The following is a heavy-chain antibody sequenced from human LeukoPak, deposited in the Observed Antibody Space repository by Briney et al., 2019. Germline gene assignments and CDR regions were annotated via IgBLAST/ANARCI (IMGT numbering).Heavy chain of an antibody. CDR3: AKDAYLIAVAGNYFEY. D-gene: IGHD6-19*01. CDR1: GFTFSDFA. Sequence: GGTLRLSCAASGFTFSDFAMTWVRQAPGKGLEWVSTISDGGGITYYADSLKGRFTISRDNSKNTLYVQMDSLRPEDTAVYYCAKDAYLIAVAGNYFEYWGQGTLVTVSS. V-gene: IGHV3-23*01. J-gene: IGHJ4*02. CDR2: ISDGGGIT.